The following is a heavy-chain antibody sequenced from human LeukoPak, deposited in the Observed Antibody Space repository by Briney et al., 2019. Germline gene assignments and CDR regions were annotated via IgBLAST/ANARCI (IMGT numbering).Heavy chain of an antibody. CDR2: FDPEDGET. CDR3: ARPGFPHPVPVNPLDD. V-gene: IGHV1-24*01. CDR1: GYTLTELS. J-gene: IGHJ4*02. D-gene: IGHD2-2*01. Sequence: ASVKVSCKVSGYTLTELSLHWVRQAPGKGLEWMGGFDPEDGETIYAQKFQGRVTITRDTSASTAYMELSRLRSEDTAVYYCARPGFPHPVPVNPLDDWGQGTLVTVST.